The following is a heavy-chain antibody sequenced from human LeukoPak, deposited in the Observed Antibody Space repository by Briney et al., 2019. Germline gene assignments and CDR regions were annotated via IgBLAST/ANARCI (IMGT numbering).Heavy chain of an antibody. CDR3: ANTVAGWDHDS. J-gene: IGHJ5*02. CDR2: ISASRRYI. D-gene: IGHD6-19*01. V-gene: IGHV3-21*06. Sequence: PGGSLRLSCEASGFIFSNYDMRWVRQAPGKRLEWVSYISASRRYINYADSVKGRFTISRDNAKNALYLQMNSLRAEDTGIYFCANTVAGWDHDSWGQGTLVTVSS. CDR1: GFIFSNYD.